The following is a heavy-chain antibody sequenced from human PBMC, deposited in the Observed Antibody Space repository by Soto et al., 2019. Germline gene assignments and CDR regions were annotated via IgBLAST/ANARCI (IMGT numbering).Heavy chain of an antibody. D-gene: IGHD1-20*01. CDR1: RFTFSDFA. Sequence: DVQLLESGGGLVQPGGSLTLSCAASRFTFSDFAMSWVRQAPGKGLEWVSSIGGGGTDTYYADSVKGRFTISSNNSKNTLYLQMDSLWDEDTAVYYCSRDAVHYNGKWDWFDSWGQGTLVIFSS. CDR2: IGGGGTDT. J-gene: IGHJ5*01. V-gene: IGHV3-23*01. CDR3: SRDAVHYNGKWDWFDS.